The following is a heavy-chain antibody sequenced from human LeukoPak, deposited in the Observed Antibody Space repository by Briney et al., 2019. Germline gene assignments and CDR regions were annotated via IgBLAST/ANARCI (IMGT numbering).Heavy chain of an antibody. CDR2: ISAYNGNT. CDR1: AYTFTTND. Sequence: GASVKVSCKASAYTFTTNDISWLRHQPGQGLEWMGWISAYNGNTNYAQKLQGRVTMTTDTSTSTAYMELRSLRSDDTAVYYCARGSYGDYWGQGTLVTVSS. J-gene: IGHJ4*02. CDR3: ARGSYGDY. V-gene: IGHV1-18*04. D-gene: IGHD5-18*01.